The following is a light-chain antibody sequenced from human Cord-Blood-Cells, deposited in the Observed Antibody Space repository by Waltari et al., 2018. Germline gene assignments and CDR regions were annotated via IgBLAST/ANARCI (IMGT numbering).Light chain of an antibody. Sequence: QSALTQPASVSGSPGQPITISCTGTSSDVGGYNYLSWYQQHPGKAPKLMIYDVSKRPSGVSNRFSGSKSCNTTSLTISGLQAEDEADYYCSSYTSSSTYVFGTGTKVTVL. CDR1: SSDVGGYNY. CDR3: SSYTSSSTYV. CDR2: DVS. V-gene: IGLV2-14*01. J-gene: IGLJ1*01.